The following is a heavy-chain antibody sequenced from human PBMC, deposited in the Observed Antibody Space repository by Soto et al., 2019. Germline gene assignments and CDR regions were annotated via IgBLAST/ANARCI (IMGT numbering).Heavy chain of an antibody. CDR2: INTKTGGT. J-gene: IGHJ3*02. Sequence: ASVKVSCKASGYIFTGYYIQWGRQAPGQGLEWMGWINTKTGGTKYAQKFQGRVTMTRDTSINTAYMEVRRLRSDDTAVYYCATDKVAFDMWGQGPMVTTSS. D-gene: IGHD3-9*01. V-gene: IGHV1-2*02. CDR3: ATDKVAFDM. CDR1: GYIFTGYY.